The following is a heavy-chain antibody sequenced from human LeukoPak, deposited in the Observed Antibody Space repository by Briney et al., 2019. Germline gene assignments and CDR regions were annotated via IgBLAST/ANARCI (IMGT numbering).Heavy chain of an antibody. CDR1: GFTFSSYS. CDR2: ISSSSSYI. D-gene: IGHD3/OR15-3a*01. CDR3: ARGWTGKKAFDI. V-gene: IGHV3-21*01. Sequence: PGGSMRLSCAASGFTFSSYSMNWVRQPPGKGLEWVSSISSSSSYIYYADSVKGRFTTSRDNAKNSLYLQMNSLRAEDTAVYYCARGWTGKKAFDIWGQGTMVTVSS. J-gene: IGHJ3*02.